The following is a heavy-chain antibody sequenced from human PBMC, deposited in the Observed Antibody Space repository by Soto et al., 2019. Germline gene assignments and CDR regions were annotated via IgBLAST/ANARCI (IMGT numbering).Heavy chain of an antibody. Sequence: QVQLQQWGAGLLKPSETLSLTCAVYGGSFSGYYWSWIRQPPGKGLEWIGEINHSGSTNYNPSLKSRVTTSIDPSTTQVTLKPSSVTAAVAAVYYCARGYYGILTGYFYYFDYWGQGTLVTVSS. V-gene: IGHV4-34*01. D-gene: IGHD3-9*01. CDR2: INHSGST. CDR1: GGSFSGYY. CDR3: ARGYYGILTGYFYYFDY. J-gene: IGHJ4*02.